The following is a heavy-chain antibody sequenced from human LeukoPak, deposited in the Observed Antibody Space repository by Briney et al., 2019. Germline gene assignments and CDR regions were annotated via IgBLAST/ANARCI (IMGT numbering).Heavy chain of an antibody. CDR3: ARDYGVTPTGY. J-gene: IGHJ4*02. CDR2: ISSSGSTI. Sequence: PGGSLRLSCAASGFTFSSYGMHWVRQAPGKGLEWVSYISSSGSTIYYADSVKGRFTISRDNAKNSLYLQMNSLGAEDTAVYYCARDYGVTPTGYWGQGTLVTVSS. V-gene: IGHV3-48*04. CDR1: GFTFSSYG. D-gene: IGHD2-8*01.